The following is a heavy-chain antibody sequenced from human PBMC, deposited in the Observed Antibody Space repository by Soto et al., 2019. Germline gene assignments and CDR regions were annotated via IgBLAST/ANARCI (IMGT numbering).Heavy chain of an antibody. D-gene: IGHD1-26*01. CDR2: IDPKNGDT. CDR1: GYTFTAYS. Sequence: QVQLVQSGAEVKKPGASVKVSCKASGYTFTAYSIHWVRHAPGQGLEWRGWIDPKNGDTNTAPKFQGRVTMTRDTSVTTAYMEMTSLRSDDAAIYYCASEWDPTIAPRADSWGQGSLVTVSS. J-gene: IGHJ4*02. CDR3: ASEWDPTIAPRADS. V-gene: IGHV1-2*02.